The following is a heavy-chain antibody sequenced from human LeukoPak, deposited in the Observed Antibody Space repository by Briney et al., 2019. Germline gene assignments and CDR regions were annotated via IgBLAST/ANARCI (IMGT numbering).Heavy chain of an antibody. V-gene: IGHV3-30*18. CDR3: AKDWELVLGGFDY. CDR2: ISYDGSNK. CDR1: GFTFSSYG. Sequence: PGGSLRLSCAASGFTFSSYGMHWVRQAPGKGLEWVAVISYDGSNKYYADSVKGRFTISRDNSKNTLYLQMNSLRAEDTAVYYCAKDWELVLGGFDYWGQGTLVTVSS. J-gene: IGHJ4*02. D-gene: IGHD6-13*01.